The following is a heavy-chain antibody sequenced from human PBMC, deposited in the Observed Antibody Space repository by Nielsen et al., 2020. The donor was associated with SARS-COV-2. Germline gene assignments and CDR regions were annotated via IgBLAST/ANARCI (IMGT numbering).Heavy chain of an antibody. V-gene: IGHV3-23*01. Sequence: GESLKISCAASGFSFSSYAITWVRQAPGKGLEWVSAITGSGGDTYYADSVKGRFTISRDNSRNTLNLQMNFLRAEDTAVYYCATPRPGLWGQGTLVTVSS. CDR2: ITGSGGDT. J-gene: IGHJ4*02. CDR1: GFSFSSYA. CDR3: ATPRPGL. D-gene: IGHD6-6*01.